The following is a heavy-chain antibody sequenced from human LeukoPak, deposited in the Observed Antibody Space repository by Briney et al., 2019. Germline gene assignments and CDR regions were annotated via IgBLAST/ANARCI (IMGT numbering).Heavy chain of an antibody. J-gene: IGHJ4*02. CDR3: ARDPWYYDSSGYCDY. CDR2: ISSSSSTI. CDR1: GFTFSSYS. V-gene: IGHV3-48*04. Sequence: GGSLRLSCAASGFTFSSYSMNWVRLAPGKGLEWVSYISSSSSTIYYADSVKGRFTISRDNAKNSLYLQMNSLRAEDTAVYYCARDPWYYDSSGYCDYWGQGTLVTVSS. D-gene: IGHD3-22*01.